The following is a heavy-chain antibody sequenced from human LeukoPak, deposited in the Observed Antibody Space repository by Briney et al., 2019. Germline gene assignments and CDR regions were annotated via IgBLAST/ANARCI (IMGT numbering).Heavy chain of an antibody. CDR1: GGSFSGYY. V-gene: IGHV4-34*01. J-gene: IGHJ4*02. Sequence: SETLSLTCAVYGGSFSGYYWSWIRQPPGKGLEWIGEINHSGSTNYNPSLKSRVTISVDTSKNQFSLKLSSVTAADTAVYYCARGLMDGYSYYFDHWGQGTLVTVSS. CDR2: INHSGST. D-gene: IGHD5-24*01. CDR3: ARGLMDGYSYYFDH.